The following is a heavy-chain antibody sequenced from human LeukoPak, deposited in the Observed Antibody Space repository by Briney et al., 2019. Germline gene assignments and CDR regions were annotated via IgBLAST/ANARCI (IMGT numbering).Heavy chain of an antibody. CDR2: ISWHSGSI. CDR1: GFTFDDYA. J-gene: IGHJ4*02. D-gene: IGHD1-14*01. CDR3: ARLGESTTDFDY. Sequence: PGGSLRLSCAASGFTFDDYAMHWVRQPPGKGLEWVSGISWHSGSIGYVDSVKGRFTISRDNAKNSLYLQMNSLRAEDTAVYYCARLGESTTDFDYWGQGTLVTVSS. V-gene: IGHV3-9*01.